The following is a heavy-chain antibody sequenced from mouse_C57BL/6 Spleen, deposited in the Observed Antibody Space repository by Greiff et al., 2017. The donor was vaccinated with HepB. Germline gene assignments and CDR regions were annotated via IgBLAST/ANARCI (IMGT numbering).Heavy chain of an antibody. J-gene: IGHJ1*03. CDR1: GYTFTSYW. V-gene: IGHV1-64*01. D-gene: IGHD2-3*01. CDR2: IHPNSGST. Sequence: QVQLQQPGAELVKPGASVKLSCKASGYTFTSYWMHWVKQRPGQGLEWIGMIHPNSGSTNYNEKFKSKATLTVDKSSSTAYMQLSSLTSEDSAVYYCARSDGLGDWYFDVWGTGTTVTVSS. CDR3: ARSDGLGDWYFDV.